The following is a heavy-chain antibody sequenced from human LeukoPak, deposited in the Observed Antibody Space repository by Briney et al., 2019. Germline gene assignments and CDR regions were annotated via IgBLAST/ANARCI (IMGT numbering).Heavy chain of an antibody. CDR2: IIPILGIA. V-gene: IGHV1-69*04. CDR3: ARGLAAAGPQFDY. CDR1: GGTFNSYA. J-gene: IGHJ4*02. D-gene: IGHD6-13*01. Sequence: SAKVSCKASGGTFNSYAISWVRQAPGQGLEWMGRIIPILGIANYAQKFQGRVTITADKSTSTAYMELSSLRSEDTAVYYCARGLAAAGPQFDYWGQGTLVTVSS.